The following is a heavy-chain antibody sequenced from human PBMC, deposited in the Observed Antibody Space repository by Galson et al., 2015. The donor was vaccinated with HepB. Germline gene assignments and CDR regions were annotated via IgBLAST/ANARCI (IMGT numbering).Heavy chain of an antibody. CDR2: ISAYNGNT. Sequence: QSGAEVKKPGASVTVSCTASGYTFTSYGISWVRQAPGQGLEWMGWISAYNGNTNYAQKLQGRVTMTTDTSTSTAYMELRSLRSDDTAVYYCARGGGLYSNYGIGAFDIWGQGTMVTVSS. V-gene: IGHV1-18*01. D-gene: IGHD4-11*01. CDR3: ARGGGLYSNYGIGAFDI. J-gene: IGHJ3*02. CDR1: GYTFTSYG.